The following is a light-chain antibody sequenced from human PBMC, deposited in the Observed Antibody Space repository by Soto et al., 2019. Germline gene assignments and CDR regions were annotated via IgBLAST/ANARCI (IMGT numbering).Light chain of an antibody. V-gene: IGLV2-14*03. J-gene: IGLJ1*01. CDR2: DVS. Sequence: QSVLTQPASVSGSPGQSITISCTGTSSDIGDYNYVSWYQQHPGKAPKLMIYDVSNRPSGVSNRFSGSKSGTTASLTISGLQAEAEADYYCSSYTCRSTPLLFGTGTKVTVL. CDR1: SSDIGDYNY. CDR3: SSYTCRSTPLL.